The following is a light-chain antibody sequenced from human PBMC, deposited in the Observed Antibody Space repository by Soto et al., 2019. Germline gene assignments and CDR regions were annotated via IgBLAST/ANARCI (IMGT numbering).Light chain of an antibody. CDR2: KAS. CDR3: QHYNSYSEA. J-gene: IGKJ1*01. V-gene: IGKV1-5*03. CDR1: QTISSW. Sequence: DIQMTQSPSTLSGSVGDRVTINCRASQTISSWLAWYQQKPGKAPKLLIYKASTLKSGVPSRFSGSGSGTEFSLTSSSLQPDDFATYYCQHYNSYSEAFGQGTKVELK.